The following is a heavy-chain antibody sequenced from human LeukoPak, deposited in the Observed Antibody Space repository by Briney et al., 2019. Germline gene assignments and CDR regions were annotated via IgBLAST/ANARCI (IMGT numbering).Heavy chain of an antibody. J-gene: IGHJ4*02. Sequence: TGGSLRLSCAASGFTFSSYAMSWVRQAPGKGLEWVANIKQDGSEKYYVDSVKGRFTISRDNAKNSLYLQMNSLRAEDTAVYYCARVARQGGIGFDYWGQGTLVTVSS. CDR2: IKQDGSEK. CDR1: GFTFSSYA. CDR3: ARVARQGGIGFDY. V-gene: IGHV3-7*03. D-gene: IGHD3-16*01.